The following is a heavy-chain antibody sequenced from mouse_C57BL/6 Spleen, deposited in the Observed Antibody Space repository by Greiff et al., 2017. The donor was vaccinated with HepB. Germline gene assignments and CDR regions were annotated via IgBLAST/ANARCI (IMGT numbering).Heavy chain of an antibody. CDR2: ISDGGSYT. CDR1: GFTFSSYA. D-gene: IGHD1-3*01. Sequence: DVKLVESGGGLVKPGGSLKLSCAASGFTFSSYAMSWVRQTPEKRLEWVATISDGGSYTYYPDNVKGRFTISRDNAKNNLYLQMSHLKSEDTAMYYCARDNSLFDYWGQGTTLTVSS. CDR3: ARDNSLFDY. J-gene: IGHJ2*01. V-gene: IGHV5-4*01.